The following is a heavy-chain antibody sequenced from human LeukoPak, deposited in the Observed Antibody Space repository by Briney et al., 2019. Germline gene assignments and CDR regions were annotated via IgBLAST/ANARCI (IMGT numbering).Heavy chain of an antibody. CDR3: ARSRSWIYFDY. J-gene: IGHJ4*02. CDR1: GYTFTSYY. CDR2: INPSGGST. D-gene: IGHD6-13*01. Sequence: ASVKVSCKASGYTFTSYYMHLVRQAPGQGLEWMGIINPSGGSTSYAQKFQGRVTMTRDMSTSTVYMELSSLRSEDTAVYYCARSRSWIYFDYWGQGTLVTVSS. V-gene: IGHV1-46*01.